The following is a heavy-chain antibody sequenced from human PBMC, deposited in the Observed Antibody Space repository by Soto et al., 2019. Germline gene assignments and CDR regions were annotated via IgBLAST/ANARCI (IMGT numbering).Heavy chain of an antibody. CDR3: ARGRGPRFLEWKTHPRLDY. D-gene: IGHD3-3*01. CDR1: GGSIRGYY. J-gene: IGHJ4*02. Sequence: PSETLSLTCTVSGGSIRGYYWSWIRQPPGKGLEWIGYIYYSGSTNYNPSLKSRITISVDTSKNQLSLKLSSVTAADTAVYYFARGRGPRFLEWKTHPRLDYWGQGTLVTVSS. CDR2: IYYSGST. V-gene: IGHV4-59*01.